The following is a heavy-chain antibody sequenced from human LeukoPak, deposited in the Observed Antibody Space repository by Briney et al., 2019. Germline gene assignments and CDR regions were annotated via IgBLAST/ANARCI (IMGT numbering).Heavy chain of an antibody. CDR1: GGTFSSYA. CDR3: ARDPERRDGYNYPIDAFDI. V-gene: IGHV1-69*05. Sequence: SVKVSCKASGGTFSSYAISWVRQAPGQGLEWMGRIIPIFGTANCARKFQGRVTITTDESTSTAYMELSSLRSEDTAVYYCARDPERRDGYNYPIDAFDIWGQGTMVTISS. D-gene: IGHD5-24*01. CDR2: IIPIFGTA. J-gene: IGHJ3*02.